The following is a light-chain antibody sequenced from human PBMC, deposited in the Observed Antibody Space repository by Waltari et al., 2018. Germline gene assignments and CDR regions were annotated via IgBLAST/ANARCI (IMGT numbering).Light chain of an antibody. J-gene: IGKJ1*01. CDR1: QSVSRY. CDR3: QKYGTLPAT. CDR2: EAS. Sequence: EIVLTQSPGTLSLSPGEGVTLSCRASQSVSRYLAWYQQKAGQPPSLLIYEASSRATGIPDRFSGSGSGTDFSLTISRLEPEDFAVYYCQKYGTLPATFGQGTKVEIK. V-gene: IGKV3-20*01.